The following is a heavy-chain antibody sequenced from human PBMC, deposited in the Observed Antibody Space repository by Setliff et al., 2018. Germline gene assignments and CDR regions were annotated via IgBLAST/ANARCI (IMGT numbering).Heavy chain of an antibody. J-gene: IGHJ6*03. V-gene: IGHV4-59*08. Sequence: NPSETLSLTCTVSGGSISSYYWSWIRQPPGKGLEWIGYIYYSGSTNYNPSLKSRVTISVDTSKNQFSLKLSSVTAADTAVYYCARHRRGSSWQDYYYYYYMDVWGKGTTVTVSS. CDR1: GGSISSYY. CDR3: ARHRRGSSWQDYYYYYYMDV. D-gene: IGHD6-13*01. CDR2: IYYSGST.